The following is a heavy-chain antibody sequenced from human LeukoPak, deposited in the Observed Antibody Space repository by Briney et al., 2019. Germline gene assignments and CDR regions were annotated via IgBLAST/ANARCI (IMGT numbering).Heavy chain of an antibody. J-gene: IGHJ4*02. CDR1: GYGFPSYG. V-gene: IGHV1-18*01. Sequence: GASVKVSCKASGYGFPSYGMSWVRQAPGQGPEWMGWISPYNDNTNYAQKLQGRATLTTDTSTSTAYMELRSLRSDDTAVYYCARHFYGSGTYYHFDYWRQGTLVSVSS. CDR2: ISPYNDNT. D-gene: IGHD3-10*01. CDR3: ARHFYGSGTYYHFDY.